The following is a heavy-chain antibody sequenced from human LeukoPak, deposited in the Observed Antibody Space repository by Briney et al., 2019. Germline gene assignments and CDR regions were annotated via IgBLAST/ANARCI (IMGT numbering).Heavy chain of an antibody. V-gene: IGHV3-30*02. D-gene: IGHD3-3*01. CDR2: IRYDGSNK. J-gene: IGHJ4*02. CDR1: GFTFSSYG. CDR3: AKARRYYDFWSGIDY. Sequence: GGSLRLSCAASGFTFSSYGMHWVRQAPGKGLEWVAFIRYDGSNKYYADSVKGRFTISRDNSKNTLYLQMNSLRAEDTAVYYCAKARRYYDFWSGIDYWGQGTLVTVSS.